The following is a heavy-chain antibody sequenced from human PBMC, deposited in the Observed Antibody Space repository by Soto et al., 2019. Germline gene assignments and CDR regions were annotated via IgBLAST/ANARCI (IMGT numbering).Heavy chain of an antibody. Sequence: VQLVESVGGVGQPGRSLRLSCAAYGFTFSSYGMHWVRQAPGNGLECVAVIWYDGSNQYYADSVKVRFTISRDNYKNTLYLQMNSLRAEDTALYYCAIDVYCSGGSCYPYDFDSWGQGTLVTVSS. J-gene: IGHJ4*02. CDR1: GFTFSSYG. CDR3: AIDVYCSGGSCYPYDFDS. CDR2: IWYDGSNQ. V-gene: IGHV3-33*01. D-gene: IGHD2-15*01.